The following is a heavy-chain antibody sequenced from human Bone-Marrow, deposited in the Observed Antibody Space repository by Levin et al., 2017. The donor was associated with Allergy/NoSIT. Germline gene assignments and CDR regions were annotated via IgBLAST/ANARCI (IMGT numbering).Heavy chain of an antibody. D-gene: IGHD3-10*01. Sequence: SETLSLTCTVSGGSISGYYWSWVRQPPGKGLEWVGHIFYSGTTNYNPSLKSRVTISINTSKNQFSLNLTSVTAADTAFYYCASSVGGECDYWGRGTLVAVSS. V-gene: IGHV4-59*01. CDR3: ASSVGGECDY. CDR1: GGSISGYY. J-gene: IGHJ4*02. CDR2: IFYSGTT.